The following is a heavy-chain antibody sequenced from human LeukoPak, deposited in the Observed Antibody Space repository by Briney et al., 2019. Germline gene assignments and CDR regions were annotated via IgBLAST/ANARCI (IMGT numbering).Heavy chain of an antibody. D-gene: IGHD3-22*01. Sequence: SETLSLTCAVYGGSFSDYYWSWIRQPPGKGLEWIGEINHSGSTNYNPSLESRVTISVDTSKNQFSLKLRSVTAADTAVYYCARRRYYYDSSGYRGLNYFDYWGQGPPGHRLL. CDR3: ARRRYYYDSSGYRGLNYFDY. J-gene: IGHJ4*02. CDR1: GGSFSDYY. CDR2: INHSGST. V-gene: IGHV4-34*01.